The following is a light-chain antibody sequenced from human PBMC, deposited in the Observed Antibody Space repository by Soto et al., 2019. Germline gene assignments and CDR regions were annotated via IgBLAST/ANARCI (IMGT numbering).Light chain of an antibody. V-gene: IGKV4-1*01. CDR2: WAS. CDR1: QSVLYSSNNENY. Sequence: DIVMTQSPDSLAVSLGERATINCKSSQSVLYSSNNENYLAWYQQKPGQPPNLLIYWASTRESGVPDRFSGSGAGTDFTLTISSLQAEDVAVYYCQQYYSTPPTFGQGTKVEIK. CDR3: QQYYSTPPT. J-gene: IGKJ1*01.